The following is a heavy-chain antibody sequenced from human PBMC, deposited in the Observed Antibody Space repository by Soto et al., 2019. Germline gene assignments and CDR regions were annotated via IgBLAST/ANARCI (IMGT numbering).Heavy chain of an antibody. CDR1: GGTFSSYA. J-gene: IGHJ4*02. V-gene: IGHV1-69*13. D-gene: IGHD6-19*01. CDR2: IIPIFGTA. Sequence: GASVKVSCKASGGTFSSYAISWVRQAPGQGLEWMGGIIPIFGTANYAQKFQGRVTITADESTSTAYMELSSLRSEDTAVYYCARDDGRDGCQYYSDYWGQGTLVTDSS. CDR3: ARDDGRDGCQYYSDY.